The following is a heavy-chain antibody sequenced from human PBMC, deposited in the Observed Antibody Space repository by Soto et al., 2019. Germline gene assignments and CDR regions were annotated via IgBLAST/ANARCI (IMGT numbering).Heavy chain of an antibody. CDR1: GGSISSSSYY. Sequence: PSETLSLTCTVSGGSISSSSYYWGWIRQPPGKGLEWIGSIYYSGSTYYNPSLKSRVTISVDTSKNQFSLKLSSVTAADTAVYYCARVQLWFGEYPYGMDVWGQGTTVTVSS. CDR3: ARVQLWFGEYPYGMDV. CDR2: IYYSGST. V-gene: IGHV4-39*01. D-gene: IGHD3-10*01. J-gene: IGHJ6*02.